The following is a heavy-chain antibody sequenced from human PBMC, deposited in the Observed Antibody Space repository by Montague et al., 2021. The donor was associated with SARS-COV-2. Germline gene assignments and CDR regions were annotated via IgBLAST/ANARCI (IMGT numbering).Heavy chain of an antibody. CDR3: ARDPWRITIFGVVTRYGMDV. Sequence: SETLSLTCIVSGGSVSSGSYYWSWIRQPPGRGLEWIGYIYYSGSTNYNPSLKSRVTISVDTSKNQFSLKLSSVTAADTAVYSCARDPWRITIFGVVTRYGMDVWGQGTTVTVSS. CDR2: IYYSGST. V-gene: IGHV4-61*01. D-gene: IGHD3-3*01. J-gene: IGHJ6*02. CDR1: GGSVSSGSYY.